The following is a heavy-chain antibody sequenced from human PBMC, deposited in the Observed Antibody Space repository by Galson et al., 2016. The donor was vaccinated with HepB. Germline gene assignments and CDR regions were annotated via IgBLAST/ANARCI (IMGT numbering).Heavy chain of an antibody. V-gene: IGHV4-31*03. Sequence: TLSLTCTVSGGSISAPTYYWSWIRQHPGKGLEWIGYIYYRGYTYFNPSMKSRLSFSVATSKNQFSLKLSSVTAADTAIYYCARTMFTYNSDKNTNLYATFDMWGQGTMITVSS. J-gene: IGHJ3*02. CDR2: IYYRGYT. CDR3: ARTMFTYNSDKNTNLYATFDM. D-gene: IGHD1-20*01. CDR1: GGSISAPTYY.